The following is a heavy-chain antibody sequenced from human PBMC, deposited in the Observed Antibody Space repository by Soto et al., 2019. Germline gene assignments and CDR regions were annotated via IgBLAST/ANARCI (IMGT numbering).Heavy chain of an antibody. CDR3: ARWGIAAGDY. Sequence: QVQLVESGGGVVQPGRSLRLSCAASGFTFSSYGMHWVRQAPGKGLEWVAVIWYDGSNKYYADSVKGRFTISRENSKNTLYLQMNSRRAEDTAVYYCARWGIAAGDYWGQGTLVTVSS. J-gene: IGHJ4*02. D-gene: IGHD6-13*01. CDR2: IWYDGSNK. CDR1: GFTFSSYG. V-gene: IGHV3-33*01.